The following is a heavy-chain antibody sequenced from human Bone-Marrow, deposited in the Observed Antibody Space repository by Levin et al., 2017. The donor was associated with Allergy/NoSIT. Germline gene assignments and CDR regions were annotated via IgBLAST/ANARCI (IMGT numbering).Heavy chain of an antibody. CDR1: GDTFNRYT. D-gene: IGHD1-26*01. J-gene: IGHJ4*02. CDR2: IIPILRIA. CDR3: ARDRDGSGSYYY. V-gene: IGHV1-69*04. Sequence: KISRKASGDTFNRYTIAWVRLAPGQGLEWMGRIIPILRIANYGQKFLGRVTITAEKSTSTVYMELRSLTSEDTAVYYCARDRDGSGSYYYWGQGTLVTVSS.